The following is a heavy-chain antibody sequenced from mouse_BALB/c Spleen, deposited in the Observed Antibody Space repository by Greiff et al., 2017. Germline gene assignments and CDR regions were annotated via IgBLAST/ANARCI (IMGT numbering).Heavy chain of an antibody. D-gene: IGHD1-1*01. CDR3: TRVTTLAMDY. Sequence: EVQVVESGGGLVQPGGSMKLSCVASGFTFSNYWMNWVRQSPEKGLEWVAEIRLKSNNYATHYAESVKGRFTISRDDSKSSVYLQMNNLRAEDTGIYYCTRVTTLAMDYWGQGTSVTVSS. J-gene: IGHJ4*01. CDR1: GFTFSNYW. CDR2: IRLKSNNYAT. V-gene: IGHV6-6*02.